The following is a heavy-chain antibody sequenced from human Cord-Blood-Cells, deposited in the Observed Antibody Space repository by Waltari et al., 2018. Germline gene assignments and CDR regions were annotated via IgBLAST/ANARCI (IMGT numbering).Heavy chain of an antibody. Sequence: QVQLVQSGAEVKKPGASVKVSCKAYGYTFTSYDINWVRQATGQGLEGMEWMNPNSGNTGYAQKFQGRVTITRNTSISTAYMELSSLRSEETAVYYCARSSGYWAFDIWGQGTMVTVSS. J-gene: IGHJ3*02. CDR3: ARSSGYWAFDI. D-gene: IGHD2-8*02. CDR1: GYTFTSYD. V-gene: IGHV1-8*03. CDR2: MNPNSGNT.